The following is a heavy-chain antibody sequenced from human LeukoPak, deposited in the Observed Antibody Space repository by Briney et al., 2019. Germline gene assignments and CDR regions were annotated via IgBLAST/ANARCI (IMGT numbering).Heavy chain of an antibody. J-gene: IGHJ4*02. Sequence: ASVKVSCKASGYTFTGYYIHWVRQAPGQGLEWMGWINPNSGGTNYAQKFQGRVTMTRDTSITTAYMELSRLRSNDTAVYYCARGGSLWFGELFVPDYWGQGTLVTVSS. D-gene: IGHD3-10*01. CDR1: GYTFTGYY. CDR2: INPNSGGT. CDR3: ARGGSLWFGELFVPDY. V-gene: IGHV1-2*02.